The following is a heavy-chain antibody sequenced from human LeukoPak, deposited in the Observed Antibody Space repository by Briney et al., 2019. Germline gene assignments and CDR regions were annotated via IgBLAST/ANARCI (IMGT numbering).Heavy chain of an antibody. D-gene: IGHD1-7*01. Sequence: SETLSLTCTVSGGSISSYYWSWIRQPPGKGLEWIGYICYSGSTKYNPSLKSRVTISVESSKTQFSLKLNSLPDADTPAYYCARGSRELYYFDYWGRGTLVTVSS. CDR2: ICYSGST. CDR1: GGSISSYY. J-gene: IGHJ4*02. V-gene: IGHV4-59*01. CDR3: ARGSRELYYFDY.